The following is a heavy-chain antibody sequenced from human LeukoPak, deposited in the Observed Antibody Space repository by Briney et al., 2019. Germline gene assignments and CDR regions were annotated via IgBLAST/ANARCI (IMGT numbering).Heavy chain of an antibody. Sequence: GGSLRLSCAASGFTFSSYAMHWVRQAPGKGLEWVAVISYDGSNKYYADSVKGRFTISRDNSKNTLYLQMNSLRAEDTTVYYCARDCSGGSCRGYYYYGVDVWGQGTTVTVSS. D-gene: IGHD2-15*01. CDR2: ISYDGSNK. J-gene: IGHJ6*02. CDR1: GFTFSSYA. CDR3: ARDCSGGSCRGYYYYGVDV. V-gene: IGHV3-30-3*01.